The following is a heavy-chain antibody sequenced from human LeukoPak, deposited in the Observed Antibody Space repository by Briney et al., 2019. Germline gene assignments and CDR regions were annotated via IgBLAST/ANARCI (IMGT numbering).Heavy chain of an antibody. J-gene: IGHJ4*02. CDR1: GGSISSGDYY. CDR3: ARPAVPYSSSWYFDY. V-gene: IGHV4-30-4*01. D-gene: IGHD6-13*01. CDR2: IYYSGST. Sequence: SETLSLTCTVSGGSISSGDYYWSWIRQPPGKGLEWIGYIYYSGSTYYNPSLKSRVTISVDTSKNQFSLKLSSVTAADTAVYYCARPAVPYSSSWYFDYWGLGTLVTVSS.